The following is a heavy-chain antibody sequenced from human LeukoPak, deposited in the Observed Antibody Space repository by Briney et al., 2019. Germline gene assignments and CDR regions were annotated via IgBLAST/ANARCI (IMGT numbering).Heavy chain of an antibody. D-gene: IGHD1-26*01. CDR1: GYSISSGYY. J-gene: IGHJ6*03. CDR3: ASGAYSYYYMDV. CDR2: IYHSGST. Sequence: ASETLSLTCTVSGYSISSGYYWGWIRQPPGKGLEWIGSIYHSGSTYYNPSLKSRVTISVGTSKNQFSLKLSSVTAADTAVYYCASGAYSYYYMDVWGKGTTVTISS. V-gene: IGHV4-38-2*02.